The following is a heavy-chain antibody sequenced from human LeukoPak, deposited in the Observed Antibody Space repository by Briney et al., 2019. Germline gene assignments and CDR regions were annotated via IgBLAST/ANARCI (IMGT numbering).Heavy chain of an antibody. CDR1: GFTFDDYA. Sequence: PGGSLRLSCAASGFTFDDYAMHWVRQAPGKGLEWVSGISWNSGSIGYADSVKGRFTISRDNAKNSLYLQMNSLRAEDTALYYCAKGWLRYSAKAFDIWGQGTMVTVSS. D-gene: IGHD3-9*01. CDR3: AKGWLRYSAKAFDI. J-gene: IGHJ3*02. V-gene: IGHV3-9*01. CDR2: ISWNSGSI.